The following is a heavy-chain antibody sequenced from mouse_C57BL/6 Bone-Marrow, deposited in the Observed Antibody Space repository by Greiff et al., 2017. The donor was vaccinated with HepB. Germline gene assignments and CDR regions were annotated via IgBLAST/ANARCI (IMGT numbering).Heavy chain of an antibody. Sequence: VQRVESGAELVRPGASVKLSCKASGYTFTDYYINWVKQRPGQGLEWIARIYPGSGNTYYNEKFKGKATLTAAKSSSTAYMQLSSLTSEDSAVYFCAREELHYYGSSPFDYWGQGTTLTVSS. CDR2: IYPGSGNT. CDR3: AREELHYYGSSPFDY. V-gene: IGHV1-76*01. J-gene: IGHJ2*01. D-gene: IGHD1-1*01. CDR1: GYTFTDYY.